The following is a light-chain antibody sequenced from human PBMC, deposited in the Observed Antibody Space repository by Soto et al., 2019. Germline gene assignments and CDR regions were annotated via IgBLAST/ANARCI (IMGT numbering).Light chain of an antibody. Sequence: EIVMTQSPATLSVSPGERATLSCRAGQNIHTNLAWYQQKPGQAPRLLFYGASTGATGLPARFSGSGSGTEFTLTISSLQPEDFATYYCLQDSNYPRTFGQGTKLEIK. V-gene: IGKV3-15*01. CDR3: LQDSNYPRT. J-gene: IGKJ2*01. CDR2: GAS. CDR1: QNIHTN.